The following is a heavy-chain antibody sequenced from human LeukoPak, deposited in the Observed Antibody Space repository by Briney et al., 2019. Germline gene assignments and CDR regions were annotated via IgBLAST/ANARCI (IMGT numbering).Heavy chain of an antibody. Sequence: SQTLSLTCTVSGGSISSGDYYWSWIRQPPGKGLEWIGYIYYSGSTYYNPSLKSRVTISVDTSKNQLSLKLSSVTAADTAVYYCARDQITIFGGFNWFDPWGQGTLVTVSS. V-gene: IGHV4-30-4*01. CDR1: GGSISSGDYY. CDR2: IYYSGST. CDR3: ARDQITIFGGFNWFDP. J-gene: IGHJ5*02. D-gene: IGHD3-3*01.